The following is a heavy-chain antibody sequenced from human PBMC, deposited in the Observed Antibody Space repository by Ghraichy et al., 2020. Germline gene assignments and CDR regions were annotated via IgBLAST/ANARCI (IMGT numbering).Heavy chain of an antibody. CDR2: IYYSRST. V-gene: IGHV4-59*01. D-gene: IGHD6-13*01. J-gene: IGHJ4*02. Sequence: SETLSLTCTVSGDSISSYYWSWIWQPPGKGLEWIGYIYYSRSTDYNPSLKSRVTISVDTSKNQFSLKLSSVTAADTAVYYCARAGFRSNTWAPYDYWGQGTLVTVSS. CDR3: ARAGFRSNTWAPYDY. CDR1: GDSISSYY.